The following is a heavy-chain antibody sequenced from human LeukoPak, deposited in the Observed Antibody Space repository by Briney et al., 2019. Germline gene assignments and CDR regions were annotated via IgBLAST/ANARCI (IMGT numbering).Heavy chain of an antibody. CDR3: AIGGCSGGSCYRNYFDY. D-gene: IGHD2-15*01. J-gene: IGHJ4*02. CDR1: GGTFSSYA. Sequence: ASVKVSCKASGGTFSSYAISWVRQAPGQGLEWMGRIIPIFGTANCAQKFQGRVTITTDESTSTAYMELSSLRSEDTAVYYCAIGGCSGGSCYRNYFDYWGQGTLVTVSS. CDR2: IIPIFGTA. V-gene: IGHV1-69*05.